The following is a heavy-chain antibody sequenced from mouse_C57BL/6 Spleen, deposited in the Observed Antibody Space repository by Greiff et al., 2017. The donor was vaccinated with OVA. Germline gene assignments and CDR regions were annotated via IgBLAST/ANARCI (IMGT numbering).Heavy chain of an antibody. CDR1: GYTFTDYE. CDR2: IDPETGGT. V-gene: IGHV1-15*01. CDR3: TTRARPDSSGSMDY. J-gene: IGHJ4*01. D-gene: IGHD3-2*02. Sequence: QVQLQQSGAELVRPGASVTLSCKASGYTFTDYEMHWVKQTPVHGLEWIGAIDPETGGTAYNQKFKGKAILTADKSSSTAYMELRSLTSEDSAVYYCTTRARPDSSGSMDYWGQGTSVTVSS.